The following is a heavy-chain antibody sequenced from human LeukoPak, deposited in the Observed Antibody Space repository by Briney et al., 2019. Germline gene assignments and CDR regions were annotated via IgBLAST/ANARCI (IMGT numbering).Heavy chain of an antibody. V-gene: IGHV1-2*06. CDR2: INPNSGGT. CDR1: GYTFTGYY. CDR3: ARTHYSNPLGYGMDV. D-gene: IGHD4-11*01. Sequence: ASVKVSCKASGYTFTGYYMQWVRQAPGQGLEWMGRINPNSGGTNYAQKFQGRVTMTRDTSISTAYMELSRLRSDDTAVYYCARTHYSNPLGYGMDVWGQGTTVTVSS. J-gene: IGHJ6*02.